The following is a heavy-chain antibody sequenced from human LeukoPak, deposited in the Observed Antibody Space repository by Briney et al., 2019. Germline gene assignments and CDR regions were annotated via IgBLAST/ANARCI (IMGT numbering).Heavy chain of an antibody. Sequence: VASVKVSCKASGGTFSSYAISWVRQAPGQGLEWMGRIIPILGIANYAQKFQGRVTITADKSTSTAYMELSSLRSEDTAVYYCARPSGIFDSPDYYYYGMDVRGQGTTVTVSS. CDR2: IIPILGIA. D-gene: IGHD3-3*01. CDR1: GGTFSSYA. J-gene: IGHJ6*02. V-gene: IGHV1-69*04. CDR3: ARPSGIFDSPDYYYYGMDV.